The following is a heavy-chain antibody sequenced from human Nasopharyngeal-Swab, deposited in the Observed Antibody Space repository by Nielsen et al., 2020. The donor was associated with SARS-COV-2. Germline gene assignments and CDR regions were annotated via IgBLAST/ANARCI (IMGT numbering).Heavy chain of an antibody. V-gene: IGHV4-59*01. CDR2: IHHSGST. Sequence: WIRKPPGKGLEGIGNIHHSGSTNKNPTLKRRVTNSVDASKNQHCLKMTAETAADTAIYYCARGYHDKSVYYYDWYFDLWGRGTLGTVSS. J-gene: IGHJ2*01. D-gene: IGHD3-22*01. CDR3: ARGYHDKSVYYYDWYFDL.